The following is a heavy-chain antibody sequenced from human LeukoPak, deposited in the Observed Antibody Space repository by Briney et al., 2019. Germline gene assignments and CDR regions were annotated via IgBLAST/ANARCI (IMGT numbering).Heavy chain of an antibody. Sequence: SATLSLTCTVSGVSISIYYWNWIRQPAGKGLEWIGRIYTSGSTKYNPSLKSRVTMSVDTSKKQFSLELSSVTAADTAVYYCARWTTVTRAFDYWGQGPLVPVSS. CDR1: GVSISIYY. CDR2: IYTSGST. J-gene: IGHJ4*02. CDR3: ARWTTVTRAFDY. V-gene: IGHV4-4*07. D-gene: IGHD4-17*01.